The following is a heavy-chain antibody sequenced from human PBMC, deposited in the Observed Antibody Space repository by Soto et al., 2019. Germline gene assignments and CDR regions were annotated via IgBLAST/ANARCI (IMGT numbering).Heavy chain of an antibody. CDR1: GYTFTSYG. J-gene: IGHJ4*02. V-gene: IGHV1-18*01. CDR3: ARDRYYDSSGYYLTLYYFDY. D-gene: IGHD3-22*01. CDR2: ISAYNGNT. Sequence: QVQLVQSGAEVKKPGASVKVSCKASGYTFTSYGISWVRQAPGQGLEWMGWISAYNGNTNYAQKLQGRVTMTTDTSTSTAYMELRSLRSDDTAAYYCARDRYYDSSGYYLTLYYFDYWGQGTLVTVSS.